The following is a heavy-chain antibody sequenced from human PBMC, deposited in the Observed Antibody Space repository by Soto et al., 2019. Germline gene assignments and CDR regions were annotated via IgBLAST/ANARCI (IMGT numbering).Heavy chain of an antibody. J-gene: IGHJ6*02. CDR3: ASAGDFGYYYCAMDV. CDR1: GFTFGAYG. D-gene: IGHD3-3*01. V-gene: IGHV3-33*01. Sequence: QMQLVESGGGVVQPGRSLRLSCAASGFTFGAYGMHWVRQAPGKGLEWVAGIWYDESKKYYGDSVKGRFTISRDNSRNTLFLHMDSLRAEDTAVYYCASAGDFGYYYCAMDVWGQGTTVTVSS. CDR2: IWYDESKK.